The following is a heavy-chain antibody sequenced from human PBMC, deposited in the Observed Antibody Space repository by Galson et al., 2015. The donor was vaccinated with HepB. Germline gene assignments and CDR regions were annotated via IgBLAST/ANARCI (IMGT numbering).Heavy chain of an antibody. CDR2: ISYDGSNK. D-gene: IGHD2-2*02. J-gene: IGHJ6*02. CDR3: ARDDCSSTSCYRFSVYYYYGMDV. V-gene: IGHV3-30-3*01. CDR1: GFTFSSYA. Sequence: SLRLSCAASGFTFSSYAMHWVRQAPGKGLEWVAVISYDGSNKYYADSVKGRFTISRDNSKNTLYLQMNSLRAEDTAVYYCARDDCSSTSCYRFSVYYYYGMDVWGQGTTVTVSS.